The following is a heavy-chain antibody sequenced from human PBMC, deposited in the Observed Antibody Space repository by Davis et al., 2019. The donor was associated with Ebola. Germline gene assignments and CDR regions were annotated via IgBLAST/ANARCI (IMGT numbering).Heavy chain of an antibody. D-gene: IGHD1-1*01. CDR2: INANGGSI. J-gene: IGHJ5*02. V-gene: IGHV3-23*01. CDR3: VKGGTLSSFDP. Sequence: PGGSLRLSCAASGFTFSGYAMTWVRQAPGKGLEWVSSINANGGSIYYADSVRGRFTISRDNSKNTLYLQMDSLRAKDTAVYYCVKGGTLSSFDPWGQGTLVTVSS. CDR1: GFTFSGYA.